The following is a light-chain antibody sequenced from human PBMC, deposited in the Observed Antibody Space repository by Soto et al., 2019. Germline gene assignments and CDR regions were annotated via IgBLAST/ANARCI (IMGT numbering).Light chain of an antibody. CDR1: SSDVGAYNY. V-gene: IGLV2-14*01. J-gene: IGLJ3*02. CDR2: EVT. CDR3: TSYTSTSARV. Sequence: QSALTQPASVSGSPGQSITISCTGTSSDVGAYNYVSWYQQYPGKAPKLIIYEVTNRPSGVSNRFSGSKSGNTASLTISGLQAEDEADDYGTSYTSTSARVFGGGTKLTVL.